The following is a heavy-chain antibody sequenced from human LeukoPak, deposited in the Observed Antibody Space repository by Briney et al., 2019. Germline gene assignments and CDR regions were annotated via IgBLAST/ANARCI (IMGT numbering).Heavy chain of an antibody. V-gene: IGHV3-23*01. CDR1: GFTFSSYA. D-gene: IGHD6-19*01. CDR2: LSGSPGST. CDR3: ARERSGWSFIGMDV. J-gene: IGHJ6*02. Sequence: PGGSLRLSCAASGFTFSSYAMSWVRQAPGKGLEWVSALSGSPGSTYYGDSVKGRFTISRDNSKNTLYLQMNSLRAEDTAVYYCARERSGWSFIGMDVWGQGTLVTVSS.